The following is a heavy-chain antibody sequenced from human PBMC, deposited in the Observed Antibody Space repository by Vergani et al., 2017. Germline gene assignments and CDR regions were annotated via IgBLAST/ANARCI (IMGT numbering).Heavy chain of an antibody. D-gene: IGHD6-19*01. CDR1: GYSFTSYW. Sequence: EVQLVLSGAEVKTPGESLKISCKGSGYSFTSYWIGWVRQMPGKGLEWMGIIYPGDSDTRYSPSFQGQVTISADKSISTAYLQWCSLKASDTAMYYCARGYYSSGWYYNWFDPWGQGTLVTVSS. CDR2: IYPGDSDT. V-gene: IGHV5-51*01. CDR3: ARGYYSSGWYYNWFDP. J-gene: IGHJ5*02.